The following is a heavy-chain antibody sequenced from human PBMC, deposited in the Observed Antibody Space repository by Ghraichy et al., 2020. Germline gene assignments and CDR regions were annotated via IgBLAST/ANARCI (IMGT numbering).Heavy chain of an antibody. Sequence: GGSLRLSCAASGFTFSSYSMNWVRQAPGKGLEWVSSISSSSSYIYYADSVKGRFTISRDNAKNSLYLQMNSLRAEDTAVYYCARRLIAVAGTGDILGYYMDVWGKGTTVTVSS. CDR3: ARRLIAVAGTGDILGYYMDV. D-gene: IGHD6-19*01. J-gene: IGHJ6*03. CDR2: ISSSSSYI. CDR1: GFTFSSYS. V-gene: IGHV3-21*01.